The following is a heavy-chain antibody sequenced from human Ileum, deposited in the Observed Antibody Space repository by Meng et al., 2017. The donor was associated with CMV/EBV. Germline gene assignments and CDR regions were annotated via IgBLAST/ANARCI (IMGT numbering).Heavy chain of an antibody. CDR2: INTDGTST. V-gene: IGHV3-74*01. CDR1: GFPFSTYW. J-gene: IGHJ4*02. Sequence: SGFPFSTYWMHWFRHAPGKGLVWVSRINTDGTSTTYADSVRGRFTISRDNAKNTLYLQMNSLRAEDTAVYYCTRDQTKTGPTTIDYWGQGTLVTVSS. D-gene: IGHD1-1*01. CDR3: TRDQTKTGPTTIDY.